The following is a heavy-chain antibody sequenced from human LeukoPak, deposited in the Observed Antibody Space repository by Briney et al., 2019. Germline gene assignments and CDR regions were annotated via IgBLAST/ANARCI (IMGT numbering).Heavy chain of an antibody. CDR3: AGSTVTTIADGAFDI. CDR2: ISYDGSNK. D-gene: IGHD4-4*01. Sequence: GGSLRLSCAASGFTFSSYAMHWVRQAPGKGLEWVAVISYDGSNKYYADSMKGRFTISRDNSKNTLYLQMNSLRAEDTAVYYCAGSTVTTIADGAFDIWGQGTMVTVSS. V-gene: IGHV3-30-3*01. J-gene: IGHJ3*02. CDR1: GFTFSSYA.